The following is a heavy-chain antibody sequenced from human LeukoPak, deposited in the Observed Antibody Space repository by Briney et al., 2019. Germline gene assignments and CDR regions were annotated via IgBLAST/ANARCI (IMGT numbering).Heavy chain of an antibody. CDR1: GFTFSSYG. V-gene: IGHV3-23*01. Sequence: PGGTLRLSCAASGFTFSSYGMSWVRQAPGKGLEWVSAISGSGGSTYYADSVKGRFTISRDNSKNTLYLQMNSLRAEDTAVYYCAKDFTGLWFGEFGTAFDIWGQGTMVTVSS. D-gene: IGHD3-10*01. J-gene: IGHJ3*02. CDR2: ISGSGGST. CDR3: AKDFTGLWFGEFGTAFDI.